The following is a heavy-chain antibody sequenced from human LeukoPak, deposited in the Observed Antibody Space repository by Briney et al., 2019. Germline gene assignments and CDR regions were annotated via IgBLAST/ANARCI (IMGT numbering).Heavy chain of an antibody. Sequence: ASVKVSCKVSGYTLTELSMHWVRQAPGQGLEWMGWIDPNTGDTNYSQNIQGRATMTRDTSINTAYMEFTSLGSDDTAVYYCARGRTMDGSTPPFEIWGQGTMVTVSS. J-gene: IGHJ3*02. D-gene: IGHD4/OR15-4a*01. CDR1: GYTLTELS. CDR3: ARGRTMDGSTPPFEI. CDR2: IDPNTGDT. V-gene: IGHV1-2*02.